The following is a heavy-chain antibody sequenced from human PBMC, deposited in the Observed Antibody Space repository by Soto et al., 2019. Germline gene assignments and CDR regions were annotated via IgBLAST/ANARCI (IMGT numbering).Heavy chain of an antibody. CDR1: GFSLSTSGVG. D-gene: IGHD2-15*01. J-gene: IGHJ4*02. CDR3: AQNWRDYCTGGSCYDY. CDR2: IYWDDDK. Sequence: QITLKESGPTLVNPTQTLTLTCTFSGFSLSTSGVGVGWIRQPPGKALEWLALIYWDDDKRYSPFLKSRLTITQDPPQNQGVLNMTNMDPVDTATYYCAQNWRDYCTGGSCYDYWGQGTLVTVSS. V-gene: IGHV2-5*02.